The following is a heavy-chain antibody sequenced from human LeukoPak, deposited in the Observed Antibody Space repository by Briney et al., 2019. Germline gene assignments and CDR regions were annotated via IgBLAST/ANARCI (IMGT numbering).Heavy chain of an antibody. J-gene: IGHJ4*02. CDR3: TRYNNDHFDY. CDR1: GFTFGGYG. D-gene: IGHD1-14*01. Sequence: GGSLRLSSAGSGFTFGGYGMHWFRQTPGKGLEWVAVIAYDGSRAFYADSVKGRFTISRDNSKNTMSVQMDDLRAEDTAVYYCTRYNNDHFDYWGQGTLVTVSS. V-gene: IGHV3-33*01. CDR2: IAYDGSRA.